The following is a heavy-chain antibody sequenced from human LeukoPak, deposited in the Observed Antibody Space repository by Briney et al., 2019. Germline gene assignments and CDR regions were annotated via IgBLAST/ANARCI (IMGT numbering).Heavy chain of an antibody. V-gene: IGHV3-7*01. Sequence: GGSLRLSCAASGFTFSSYWVSWVRQAPGKGLEWVANIKQDGSEKYYVDSVKGRFTISRDNAKNSLYLQMNSLRAEDTAVYYCARGVGATEKYFDYWGQGTLVTVSS. CDR1: GFTFSSYW. CDR3: ARGVGATEKYFDY. CDR2: IKQDGSEK. J-gene: IGHJ4*02. D-gene: IGHD1-26*01.